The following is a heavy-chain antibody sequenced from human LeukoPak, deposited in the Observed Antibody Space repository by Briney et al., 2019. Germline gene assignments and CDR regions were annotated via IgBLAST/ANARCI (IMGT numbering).Heavy chain of an antibody. CDR2: IYTSGST. CDR1: GGSISSYY. J-gene: IGHJ6*03. CDR3: ARGHYDFWSGYYVNYYYYMDV. Sequence: SETLSLTCTVSGGSISSYYWSWIRQPAGKGLEWIGRIYTSGSTNYNPSLKSRVTMSVDTSKNQFSLKLSSVTAADMAVYYCARGHYDFWSGYYVNYYYYMDVWGKGTTVTVSS. V-gene: IGHV4-4*07. D-gene: IGHD3-3*01.